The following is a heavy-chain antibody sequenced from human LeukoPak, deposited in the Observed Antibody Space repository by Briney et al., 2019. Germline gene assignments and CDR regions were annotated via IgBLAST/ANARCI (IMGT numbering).Heavy chain of an antibody. Sequence: GGSLRLSCAASGFTFSSYGMHWVRQAPGKGLEWVAVIWYDGSNKYYADSVKGRFTISRDNSKNTLYLQMNSLGAEDTAVYYCARDQVAVAGPNNRFLHWGRGTLVTVSS. CDR2: IWYDGSNK. D-gene: IGHD6-19*01. CDR1: GFTFSSYG. V-gene: IGHV3-33*08. CDR3: ARDQVAVAGPNNRFLH. J-gene: IGHJ1*01.